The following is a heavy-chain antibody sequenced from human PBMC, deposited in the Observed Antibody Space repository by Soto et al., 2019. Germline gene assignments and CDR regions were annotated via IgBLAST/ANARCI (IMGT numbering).Heavy chain of an antibody. J-gene: IGHJ6*02. CDR3: VKVLKTYYDVLTGPYYYYGMDV. V-gene: IGHV3-23*01. CDR1: GFTFSSYA. D-gene: IGHD3-9*01. CDR2: ISGRGGYT. Sequence: GGALRLSCAASGFTFSSYAMSLVREAPGNGLEWASGISGRGGYTYYADSVKGRFTISRDNSKNTLYLQMSSLRAEDTAVYYCVKVLKTYYDVLTGPYYYYGMDVWGQGTTVTVSS.